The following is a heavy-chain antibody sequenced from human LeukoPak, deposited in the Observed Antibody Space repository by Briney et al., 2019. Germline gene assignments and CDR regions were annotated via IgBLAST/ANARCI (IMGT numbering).Heavy chain of an antibody. CDR1: GFTFSDYY. V-gene: IGHV3-11*04. CDR2: ISSSGSTI. J-gene: IGHJ4*02. Sequence: GGSLRLSCAASGFTFSDYYMSWIGQAPGPGLEWVSYISSSGSTIYYADSVKGRFTISRDNAKNSLYLQMNSLRAEDTAVYYCAKRGGSFIGYFDYWGQGALVTVSS. CDR3: AKRGGSFIGYFDY. D-gene: IGHD1-26*01.